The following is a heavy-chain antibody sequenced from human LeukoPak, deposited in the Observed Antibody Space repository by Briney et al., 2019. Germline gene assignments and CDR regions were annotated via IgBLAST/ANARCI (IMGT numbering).Heavy chain of an antibody. CDR2: IYHGDSDT. V-gene: IGHV5-51*01. CDR3: ARGSWYSIPPRYYFGY. CDR1: GYSFTSYW. Sequence: GESLKISSKGSGYSFTSYWNGWVRQMPGKGLEWMGIIYHGDSDTRYSPSFQGQVTISADKSISTAYLQWSSLKASGTAMYYCARGSWYSIPPRYYFGYCGQGTLVTVSS. D-gene: IGHD6-13*01. J-gene: IGHJ4*02.